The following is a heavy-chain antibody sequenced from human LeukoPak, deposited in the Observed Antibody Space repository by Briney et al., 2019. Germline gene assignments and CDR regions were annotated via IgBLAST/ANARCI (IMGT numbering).Heavy chain of an antibody. V-gene: IGHV1-69*05. J-gene: IGHJ4*02. CDR2: IIPIFGTA. D-gene: IGHD3-22*01. Sequence: ASVKVSCKASGYTFTSYGISWVRQAPGQGLEWMGGIIPIFGTANYAQKFQGRVTITTDESTSTAYMELSSLRSEDTAVYYCARGSGYYDSSGPFDYWGQGTLVTVSS. CDR1: GYTFTSYG. CDR3: ARGSGYYDSSGPFDY.